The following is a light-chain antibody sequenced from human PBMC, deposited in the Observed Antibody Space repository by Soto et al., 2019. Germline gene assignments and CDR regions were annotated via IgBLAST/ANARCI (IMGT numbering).Light chain of an antibody. J-gene: IGKJ1*01. CDR1: QSISTW. Sequence: DLQMTQSPSTLSASVGDTVTITCRASQSISTWLAWYQQKPGKAPKLLIYKASSLQGGVPSRFSGIGSGTEFTLTISSLQPDDFATYYCQQYNFYSRTFGQGTKVEIK. CDR3: QQYNFYSRT. V-gene: IGKV1-5*03. CDR2: KAS.